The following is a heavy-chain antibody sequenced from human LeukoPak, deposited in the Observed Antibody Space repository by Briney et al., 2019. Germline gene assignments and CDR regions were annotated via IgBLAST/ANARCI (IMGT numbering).Heavy chain of an antibody. CDR3: ARPLEGEYSISSPVDY. D-gene: IGHD6-6*01. CDR2: ISSSSSYI. J-gene: IGHJ4*02. V-gene: IGHV3-21*01. Sequence: GGSLRLSCAASGFTFSSYNMNWVRQAPGKGLEWVSSISSSSSYIYYADSVKGRFTISRDNAQNSLYLQTNSLRAEDTAVYYCARPLEGEYSISSPVDYWGQGTLVTVSS. CDR1: GFTFSSYN.